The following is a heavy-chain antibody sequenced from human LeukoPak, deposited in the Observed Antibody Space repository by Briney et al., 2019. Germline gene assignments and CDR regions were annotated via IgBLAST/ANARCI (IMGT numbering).Heavy chain of an antibody. Sequence: GGSLRLSCAASGFTFSSYDMHWVRQATGKGLEWVSAIGTAGDTYYPGSVKGRFTISRGNAKNSLYLQMNSLRAGDTAVYYCARGAGTTYGFDYWGQGTLVTVSS. D-gene: IGHD1-1*01. V-gene: IGHV3-13*01. CDR2: IGTAGDT. J-gene: IGHJ4*02. CDR1: GFTFSSYD. CDR3: ARGAGTTYGFDY.